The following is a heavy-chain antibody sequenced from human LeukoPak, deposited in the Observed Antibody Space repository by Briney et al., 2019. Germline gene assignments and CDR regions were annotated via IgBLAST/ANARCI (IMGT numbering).Heavy chain of an antibody. J-gene: IGHJ4*02. CDR1: GGSISSSSYY. D-gene: IGHD4-23*01. CDR2: IYYSGST. Sequence: SETLSLTCTVSGGSISSSSYYWGWIRQPPGKGLEWIGSIYYSGSTYYNPSLKSRVTISVDTSKNQFSLKPSSVIAADTAVYYCARDPGAGHDYGGNKGDYWGQGTLVTVSS. V-gene: IGHV4-39*07. CDR3: ARDPGAGHDYGGNKGDY.